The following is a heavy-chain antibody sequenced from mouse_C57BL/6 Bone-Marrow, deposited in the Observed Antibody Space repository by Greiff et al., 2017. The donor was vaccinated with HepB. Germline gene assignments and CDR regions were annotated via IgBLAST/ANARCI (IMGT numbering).Heavy chain of an antibody. Sequence: EVQLVESGGGLVQPQGSLKLSCAASGFTFNTYAMHWVRQSPGKGLEWVARIRSQSSNYATYYADSVKDRFTISRDDSQSMLYLQMNNLKTEDTAMYYCVRSNVYAMDYWGQGTSVTVTS. J-gene: IGHJ4*01. CDR2: IRSQSSNYAT. D-gene: IGHD2-5*01. V-gene: IGHV10-3*01. CDR3: VRSNVYAMDY. CDR1: GFTFNTYA.